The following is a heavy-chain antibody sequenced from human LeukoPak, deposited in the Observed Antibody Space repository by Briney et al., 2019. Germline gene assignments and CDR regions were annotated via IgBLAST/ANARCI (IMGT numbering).Heavy chain of an antibody. V-gene: IGHV1-46*03. CDR3: ARGGRIAAALSY. D-gene: IGHD6-13*01. CDR1: GYTFTSYY. J-gene: IGHJ4*02. Sequence: ASVKVSCKPSGYTFTSYYMHWMRQPPGQGLEWMGIINPSGGSTSYAQKFQGRVTMTRDTSTSTVYMELSSLRSEDTAVYYCARGGRIAAALSYWGQGTLVTVSS. CDR2: INPSGGST.